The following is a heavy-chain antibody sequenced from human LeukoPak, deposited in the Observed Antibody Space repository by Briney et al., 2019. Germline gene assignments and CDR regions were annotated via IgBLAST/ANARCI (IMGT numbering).Heavy chain of an antibody. CDR2: INTNTGNP. J-gene: IGHJ5*02. Sequence: ASVKVSCTASGYTFTSYAMNWVRQAPGQGLEWMGWINTNTGNPTYAQGFTGRFVFSLDTSVSTAYLQISSLKAEDTAVYYCARGVGCSSTSCYLGWFDPWGQGTLVTVSS. D-gene: IGHD2-2*01. CDR3: ARGVGCSSTSCYLGWFDP. V-gene: IGHV7-4-1*02. CDR1: GYTFTSYA.